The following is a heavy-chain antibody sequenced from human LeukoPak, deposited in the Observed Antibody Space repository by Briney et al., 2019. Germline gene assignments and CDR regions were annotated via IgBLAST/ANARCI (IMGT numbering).Heavy chain of an antibody. J-gene: IGHJ4*02. CDR1: GGSVSNYY. CDR2: VYYTGST. Sequence: SETLSLTCSVSGGSVSNYYWSWIRQPPGKGLEWIGYVYYTGSTNYNPSLKSRVTMFEDKSKNQFSLRLYSVTVADTAVYYCARHFACSSSSSFDYWGQGSLVTVSS. CDR3: ARHFACSSSSSFDY. D-gene: IGHD6-6*01. V-gene: IGHV4-59*08.